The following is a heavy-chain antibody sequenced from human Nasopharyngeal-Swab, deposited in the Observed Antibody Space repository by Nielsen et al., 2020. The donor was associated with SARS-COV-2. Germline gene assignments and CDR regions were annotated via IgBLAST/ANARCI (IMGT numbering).Heavy chain of an antibody. CDR2: ISSSGSTI. V-gene: IGHV3-48*03. J-gene: IGHJ3*02. CDR3: ARTDTAMVDAFDI. D-gene: IGHD5-18*01. Sequence: WIRQPPGKGLEWVSYISSSGSTICYADSVKGRFTISRDNAKNSLYLQMNSLRAEDTAVYYCARTDTAMVDAFDIWGQGTMVTVSS.